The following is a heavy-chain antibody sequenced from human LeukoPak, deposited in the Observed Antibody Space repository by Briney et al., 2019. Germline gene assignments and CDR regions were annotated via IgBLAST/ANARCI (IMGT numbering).Heavy chain of an antibody. J-gene: IGHJ3*02. CDR2: ISNSSSYI. D-gene: IGHD1-26*01. V-gene: IGHV3-21*01. CDR1: GFTFSSYS. Sequence: GGSLRLSCAASGFTFSSYSMNWVRQAPGKGLEWVSSISNSSSYIYYANSMKGRLTTAQDNTKNSQYLQMISLRAEDTAVYYCARDLREVDWWELPVAFDIWGQGTMVTVSS. CDR3: ARDLREVDWWELPVAFDI.